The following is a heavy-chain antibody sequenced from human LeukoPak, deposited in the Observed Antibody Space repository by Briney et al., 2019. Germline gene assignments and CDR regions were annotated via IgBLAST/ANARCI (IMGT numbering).Heavy chain of an antibody. Sequence: GGSLRLSCAASGFIFSDYYMSWIRQAPGKGLEWVSYISGSSGHITYADSVKGRFTISGDNAKNSLYLQMNSLRAEDTAFYYCARVGSIAAAGTCDHWGQGTLATVSS. CDR1: GFIFSDYY. D-gene: IGHD6-13*01. CDR3: ARVGSIAAAGTCDH. V-gene: IGHV3-11*05. J-gene: IGHJ5*02. CDR2: ISGSSGHI.